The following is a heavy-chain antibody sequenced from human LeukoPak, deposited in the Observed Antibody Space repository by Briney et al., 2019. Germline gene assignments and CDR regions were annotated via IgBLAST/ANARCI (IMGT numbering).Heavy chain of an antibody. CDR1: GFTFSSYG. V-gene: IGHV3-33*01. CDR3: ARAERRADPFDY. D-gene: IGHD1-1*01. Sequence: GGSLRLSCAASGFTFSSYGMHWVRQAPGKGLEWVAVIWYDGSNKYYADSVKGRFTISRDNSKNTLYLQMNSPRAEDTAVYYCARAERRADPFDYWGQGTLVTVSS. CDR2: IWYDGSNK. J-gene: IGHJ4*02.